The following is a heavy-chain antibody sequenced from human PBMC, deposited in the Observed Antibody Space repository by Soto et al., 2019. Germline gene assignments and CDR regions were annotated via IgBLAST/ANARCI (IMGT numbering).Heavy chain of an antibody. V-gene: IGHV3-21*04. CDR1: GFTFSSYS. CDR2: ISSSSSYI. D-gene: IGHD6-19*01. CDR3: AKDPRIGIAVAGVFDY. Sequence: GGSLRLSCAASGFTFSSYSMNWVRQAPGKGLEWVSSISSSSSYIYYAVSVKGRFIISRDKSKNTVDLHMNSLRAEDTAVYYCAKDPRIGIAVAGVFDYWGQGTLVTVSS. J-gene: IGHJ4*02.